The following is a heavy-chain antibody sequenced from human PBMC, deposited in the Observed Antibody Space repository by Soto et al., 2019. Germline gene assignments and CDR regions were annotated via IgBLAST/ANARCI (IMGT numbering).Heavy chain of an antibody. CDR1: GGTFSSYT. CDR2: IIPILGIA. V-gene: IGHV1-69*02. CDR3: ATFPPVVMYY. J-gene: IGHJ4*02. D-gene: IGHD3-16*01. Sequence: QVQLVQSGAEVKKPGSSVKVSCKASGGTFSSYTISWVRQAPGQGLEWMGRIIPILGIANYAQKFQGRVTITADKPTSTAYMELSSLRSEVTAVYYCATFPPVVMYYWGQGTLVTVSS.